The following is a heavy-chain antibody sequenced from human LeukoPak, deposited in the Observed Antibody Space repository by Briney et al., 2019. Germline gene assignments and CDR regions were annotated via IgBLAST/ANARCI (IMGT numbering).Heavy chain of an antibody. J-gene: IGHJ6*02. D-gene: IGHD3-16*01. CDR2: IYPGDSDN. CDR3: GRGGGGKTTATNCCYYGMDV. Sequence: GESMKISCKGSGYSFTSYWIGWGRQMPGRGLGLVGIIYPGDSDNRYSTSFQGQVTISADKSTSTAYLEWSRPKASHAVLYYCGRGGGGKTTATNCCYYGMDVWGQGTTVTVFS. V-gene: IGHV5-51*01. CDR1: GYSFTSYW.